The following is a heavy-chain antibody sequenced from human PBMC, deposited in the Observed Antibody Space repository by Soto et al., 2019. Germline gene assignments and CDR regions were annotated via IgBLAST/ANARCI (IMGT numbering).Heavy chain of an antibody. CDR2: ISYSVST. J-gene: IGHJ5*02. V-gene: IGHV4-39*01. Sequence: LSLTCTVSGDSTSSSNYYWGWIRQPPGKGLEWIGSISYSVSTYYNPSLKGRVTISADTSKNQFSLKLSSVTAADTTVYYCARQSILEWLLLSLNWFDPWGQGILVTVSS. CDR3: ARQSILEWLLLSLNWFDP. D-gene: IGHD3-3*01. CDR1: GDSTSSSNYY.